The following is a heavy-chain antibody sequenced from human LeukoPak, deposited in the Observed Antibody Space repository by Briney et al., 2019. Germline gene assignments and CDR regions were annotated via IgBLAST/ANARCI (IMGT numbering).Heavy chain of an antibody. Sequence: PSETLSLTCTVVGGSISSRDENWNWISRPPGKGLKWIGNVDYNGNTYYSPSLKSRALVSVDTSKNQVSLRLTSVTAADTAVYFCARSNHFWSAFLDTWGQGTLVTVSS. CDR2: VDYNGNT. CDR3: ARSNHFWSAFLDT. V-gene: IGHV4-39*07. J-gene: IGHJ4*02. CDR1: GGSISSRDEN. D-gene: IGHD3-3*02.